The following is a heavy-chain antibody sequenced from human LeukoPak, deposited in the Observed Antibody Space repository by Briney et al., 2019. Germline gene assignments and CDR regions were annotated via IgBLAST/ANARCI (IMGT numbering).Heavy chain of an antibody. J-gene: IGHJ4*02. CDR2: IDANNGDT. Sequence: ASVKISCKASGYTFRGNYIHWLRQAPGQGLEWMGWIDANNGDTKSARKLQGRVTMSRDTSISTAYMDLSSLSPDDAAVYYCARDPSSVTLYFFDYWGQGTLVTVSS. V-gene: IGHV1-2*02. D-gene: IGHD4-11*01. CDR1: GYTFRGNY. CDR3: ARDPSSVTLYFFDY.